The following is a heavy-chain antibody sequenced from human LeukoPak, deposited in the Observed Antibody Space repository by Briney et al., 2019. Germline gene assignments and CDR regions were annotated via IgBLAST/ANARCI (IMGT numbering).Heavy chain of an antibody. CDR1: GFTFSSHA. V-gene: IGHV3-23*03. D-gene: IGHD6-13*01. CDR3: ARGPRYSFY. Sequence: GGSLRLSCAGSGFTFSSHAMSWVRQAPGKGLEWISVIYIDGTTYYADSVKGRFTISRDQANNTLYLQMNTLRDEDTAVYYCARGPRYSFYWGQGTLVTVSS. J-gene: IGHJ4*02. CDR2: IYIDGTT.